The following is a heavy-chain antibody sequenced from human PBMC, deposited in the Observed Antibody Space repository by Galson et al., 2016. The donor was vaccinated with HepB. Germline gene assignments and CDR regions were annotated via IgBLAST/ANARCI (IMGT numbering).Heavy chain of an antibody. CDR3: ARDRAADGLAAIDF. Sequence: SLRLSCATSGFTLSAFAMHWVRQVPGKGLEWLTLIWHDGSKEYYTESVKGRFTISRDNAKNIVYLQMDSLTDEDTAVYYRARDRAADGLAAIDFWGQGTLVTVSS. V-gene: IGHV3-33*01. J-gene: IGHJ4*02. D-gene: IGHD5-24*01. CDR2: IWHDGSKE. CDR1: GFTLSAFA.